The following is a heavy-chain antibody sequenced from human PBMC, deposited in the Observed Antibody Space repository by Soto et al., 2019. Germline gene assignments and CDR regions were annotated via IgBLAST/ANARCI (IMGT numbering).Heavy chain of an antibody. V-gene: IGHV4-34*01. Sequence: SETLSLTCAVYGGSFSSYYWSWIRQPPGKGLEWIGEINHSGSTNYNPSLKSRVTISVDTSKNQFSLKLSSVTAADTAVYYCVRGQTRVGVPDVPWGQGTLVTVSS. CDR2: INHSGST. CDR3: VRGQTRVGVPDVP. J-gene: IGHJ5*02. CDR1: GGSFSSYY. D-gene: IGHD2-2*01.